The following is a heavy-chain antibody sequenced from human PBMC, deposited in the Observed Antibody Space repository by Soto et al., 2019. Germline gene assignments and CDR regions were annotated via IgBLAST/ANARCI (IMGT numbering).Heavy chain of an antibody. V-gene: IGHV3-7*04. D-gene: IGHD3-22*01. CDR1: GFTFSSYW. CDR2: IKQDGSEK. J-gene: IGHJ6*02. Sequence: EVQLVESGGGLVQPGGSLRLSCAASGFTFSSYWMSWVRQAPGKGLEWVANIKQDGSEKYYVDSVKGRFTISRDNAKNSLYQLMNSMRAEDTAVYYCARFYYDSSGYLPCPYYYYYGMDVWGQVTTVTVSS. CDR3: ARFYYDSSGYLPCPYYYYYGMDV.